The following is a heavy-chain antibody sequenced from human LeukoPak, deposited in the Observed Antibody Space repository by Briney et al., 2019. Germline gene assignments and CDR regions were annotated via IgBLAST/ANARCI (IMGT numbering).Heavy chain of an antibody. CDR2: ISGSGGST. CDR3: AKGSGIAVAGNFDY. CDR1: GFTFSSYA. Sequence: PGGSLRLSCVASGFTFSSYAMSWVRQAPGKGLEWVSAISGSGGSTYYADSVKGRFTISRDNSKNTLYLQMNSLRAEDTAVYYCAKGSGIAVAGNFDYCGQGTLVTVSS. J-gene: IGHJ4*02. D-gene: IGHD6-19*01. V-gene: IGHV3-23*01.